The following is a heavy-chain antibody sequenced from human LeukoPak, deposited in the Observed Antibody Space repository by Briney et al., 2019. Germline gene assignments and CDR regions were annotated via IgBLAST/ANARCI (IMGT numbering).Heavy chain of an antibody. CDR3: ASGPYSNPLDS. CDR2: ISAYNGNT. Sequence: ASVKVSCKSSGYTFTNYGITWVRQAPGQGLEWMGWISAYNGNTNYAQKLQGRVTMTTDTSTSTVYMELTSLRSDDTAVYFCASGPYSNPLDSWGQGTLVTVSS. D-gene: IGHD4-11*01. J-gene: IGHJ4*02. V-gene: IGHV1-18*01. CDR1: GYTFTNYG.